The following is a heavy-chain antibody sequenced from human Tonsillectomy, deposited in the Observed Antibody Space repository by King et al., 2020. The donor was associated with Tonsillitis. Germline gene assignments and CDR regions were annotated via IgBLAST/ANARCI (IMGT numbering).Heavy chain of an antibody. V-gene: IGHV3-9*01. J-gene: IGHJ4*02. D-gene: IGHD3-16*01. CDR2: ISWNSGSI. CDR3: AKGARVGEGLDY. CDR1: GFTFDDYV. Sequence: VQLVESGGGLVQPGRSLRLSCAASGFTFDDYVMHWVRQAPGKGLEWVSGISWNSGSIGYADSVKGRFTISRDNAKNSLYLQMNSLRAEDTALYYCAKGARVGEGLDYWGQGTLVTVSS.